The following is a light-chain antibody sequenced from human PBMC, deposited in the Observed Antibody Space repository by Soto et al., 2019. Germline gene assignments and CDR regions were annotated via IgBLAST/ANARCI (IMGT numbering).Light chain of an antibody. CDR1: DSLCPHS. CDR3: QQFQSSLRT. J-gene: IGKJ1*01. CDR2: GPS. Sequence: IVVTQSPGNLSLSPGETATLSCGASDSLCPHSKAWYQQKPGQAPRLLIYGPSGRATGIPDRIRGSGSGTDFTLTISGLEPEDFAVYYCQQFQSSLRTFGQGTQVEV. V-gene: IGKV3-20*01.